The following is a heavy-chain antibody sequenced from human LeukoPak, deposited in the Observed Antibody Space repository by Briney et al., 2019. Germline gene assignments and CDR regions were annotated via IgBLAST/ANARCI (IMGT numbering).Heavy chain of an antibody. D-gene: IGHD6-19*01. CDR3: TRGPTLIGVAGTWPLDD. Sequence: PGGSLRLSCAASGFTFSSYWMTWGRQAPGKGLEWVANIRQDGSEKNYVDSVKGRFTISRDNAKNSLYLQMNSLRAEDSAVYYCTRGPTLIGVAGTWPLDDWGQGTLVTASS. CDR2: IRQDGSEK. J-gene: IGHJ4*02. V-gene: IGHV3-7*01. CDR1: GFTFSSYW.